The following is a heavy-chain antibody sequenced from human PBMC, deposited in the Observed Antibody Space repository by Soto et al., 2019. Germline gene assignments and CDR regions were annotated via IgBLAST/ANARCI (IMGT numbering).Heavy chain of an antibody. D-gene: IGHD1-1*01. CDR1: GYTFTNFG. J-gene: IGHJ5*02. CDR3: VRGGTPIDH. Sequence: QVQLVQSGAEVKKPGASVKVSCKTSGYTFTNFGLSWVRQAPGQGLEGMGWISAYNGNTNYAQNFQGRVTMTTDTSSSTAYRELRSLRCDDVAVYYGVRGGTPIDHWRQGNLV. V-gene: IGHV1-18*03. CDR2: ISAYNGNT.